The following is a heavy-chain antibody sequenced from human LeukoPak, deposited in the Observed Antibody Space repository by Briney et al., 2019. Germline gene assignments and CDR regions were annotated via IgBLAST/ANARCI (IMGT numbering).Heavy chain of an antibody. CDR1: GFTLSGAA. Sequence: PGGSLRLSCSASGFTLSGAASTWVRQAPGKGLEWVSTITRPGSSTYYSDSVKGRFTISRANAKNSLYLQRNRLRAEDTDVYYCAVGPIRGGDFDIWAQGTMVTASP. CDR3: AVGPIRGGDFDI. D-gene: IGHD2-21*01. CDR2: ITRPGSST. V-gene: IGHV3-23*01. J-gene: IGHJ3*02.